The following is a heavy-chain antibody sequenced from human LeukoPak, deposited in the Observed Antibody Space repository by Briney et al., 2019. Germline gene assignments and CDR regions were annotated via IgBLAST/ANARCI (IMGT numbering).Heavy chain of an antibody. CDR2: ISSTYDI. J-gene: IGHJ4*02. Sequence: PGGSLRLSCAASGFTFSTYSINWVRQAPGKGLEWASYISSTYDIYYADSVRGRFTISRDNAKNSLYLQMNSLSAEDTAMYYCARDHNWGFDYWGQGTLVTVSS. CDR3: ARDHNWGFDY. D-gene: IGHD7-27*01. CDR1: GFTFSTYS. V-gene: IGHV3-48*01.